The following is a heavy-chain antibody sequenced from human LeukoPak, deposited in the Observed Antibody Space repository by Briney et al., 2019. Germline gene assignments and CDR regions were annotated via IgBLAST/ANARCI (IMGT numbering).Heavy chain of an antibody. Sequence: ASVKVSCKASGYTFTSYYMHWVRQAPGQGLEWMGIINPSGGSTSYAQKFQGRVTMTRDMSTSTVYMELSSLRSEDTAVYYCARGGFYYGSGSYRATHNDFDYWGQGTLVTVSS. CDR3: ARGGFYYGSGSYRATHNDFDY. CDR1: GYTFTSYY. V-gene: IGHV1-46*01. J-gene: IGHJ4*02. CDR2: INPSGGST. D-gene: IGHD3-10*01.